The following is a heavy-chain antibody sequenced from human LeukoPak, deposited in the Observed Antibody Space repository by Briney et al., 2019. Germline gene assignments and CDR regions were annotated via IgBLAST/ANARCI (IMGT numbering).Heavy chain of an antibody. J-gene: IGHJ6*02. CDR2: ISGSGGST. CDR1: GFTFSSYA. V-gene: IGHV3-23*01. D-gene: IGHD3-22*01. Sequence: PGGSLRLSCAASGFTFSSYAMSWVRQPPGKGLEWVSAISGSGGSTYYADSVKGRFTISRDNSKNTLYLQMNSLRAEDTAVYYCANAIGPMIVVVDYYYGMDVWGQGTTVTVSS. CDR3: ANAIGPMIVVVDYYYGMDV.